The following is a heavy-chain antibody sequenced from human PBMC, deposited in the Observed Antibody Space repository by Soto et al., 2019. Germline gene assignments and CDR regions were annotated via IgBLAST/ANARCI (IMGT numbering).Heavy chain of an antibody. Sequence: GGSLRLSCAASGFTFDDYAMHWVRQAPGKGLEWVSGISWNSGSIGYADSVKGRFTISRDNAKNSLYLQMNSLRAEDTALYYCAKAEGDFWSGYSMDVWGKGTTVTVSS. V-gene: IGHV3-9*01. CDR3: AKAEGDFWSGYSMDV. D-gene: IGHD3-3*01. J-gene: IGHJ6*04. CDR1: GFTFDDYA. CDR2: ISWNSGSI.